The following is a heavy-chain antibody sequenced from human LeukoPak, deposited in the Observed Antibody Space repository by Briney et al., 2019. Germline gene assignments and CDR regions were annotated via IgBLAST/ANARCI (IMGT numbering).Heavy chain of an antibody. CDR2: IYSGGNT. V-gene: IGHV3-53*01. CDR1: GFTVSNNY. J-gene: IGHJ4*02. Sequence: GSLRLSCAASGFTVSNNYMSWVRQAPGKGLEWLSVIYSGGNTYYADSVKGRFTISRDNSKNTLYLQMNSLRAEDTAVYYCARCSPFDYWGQGTLVTVSS. CDR3: ARCSPFDY. D-gene: IGHD6-13*01.